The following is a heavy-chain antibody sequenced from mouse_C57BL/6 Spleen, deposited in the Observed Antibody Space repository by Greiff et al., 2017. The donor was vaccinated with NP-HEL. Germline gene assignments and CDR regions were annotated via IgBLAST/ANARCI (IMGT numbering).Heavy chain of an antibody. D-gene: IGHD3-2*02. CDR2: IDPEDGVT. CDR1: GFNIKDYY. V-gene: IGHV14-1*01. CDR3: TTCLDSSGQAWFAY. J-gene: IGHJ3*01. Sequence: VQLKQSGAELVRPGASVKLSCTASGFNIKDYYMHWVKQRPEQGLEWIGGIDPEDGVTEYAPKFQGKATMTADTSSNTAYLQLSSLTSEDTAVYYCTTCLDSSGQAWFAYWGQGTLVTVSA.